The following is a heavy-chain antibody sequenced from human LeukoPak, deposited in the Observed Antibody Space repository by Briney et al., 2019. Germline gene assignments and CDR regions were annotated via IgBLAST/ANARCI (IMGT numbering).Heavy chain of an antibody. J-gene: IGHJ4*02. CDR2: ISGSVGNT. CDR3: AKNRRFRGVIVLPPLDS. D-gene: IGHD3-16*02. V-gene: IGHV3-23*01. Sequence: GRSLRLSCAPSGFAFTSFPISSVPQAPGKGLEWVSSISGSVGNTYYADSVEGRFTISRDYSKDTLSLQMHSLRAEDTAVYYCAKNRRFRGVIVLPPLDSWGKGTLVTVSS. CDR1: GFAFTSFP.